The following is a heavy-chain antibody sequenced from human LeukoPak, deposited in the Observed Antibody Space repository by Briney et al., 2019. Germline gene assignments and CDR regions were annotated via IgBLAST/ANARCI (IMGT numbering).Heavy chain of an antibody. Sequence: PGGSLRLSCAASAFTFSDHYMDWVRQAPGKGLEWVGRTRNKANSYTTEYAASVKGRFTISRDDSKNSLYLQMNSLKTEDTAVYYCARTHITSTSYNWFGPWGQGTLVTVSS. CDR2: TRNKANSYTT. CDR1: AFTFSDHY. J-gene: IGHJ5*02. V-gene: IGHV3-72*01. CDR3: ARTHITSTSYNWFGP. D-gene: IGHD2-2*01.